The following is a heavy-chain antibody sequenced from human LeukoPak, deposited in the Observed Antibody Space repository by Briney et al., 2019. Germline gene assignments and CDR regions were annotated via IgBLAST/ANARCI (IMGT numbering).Heavy chain of an antibody. CDR2: IIPIFGTA. CDR3: ARLYQQSKWKYYYYYMDV. D-gene: IGHD1-1*01. V-gene: IGHV1-69*05. Sequence: SVKVSCKASGGTFSSYAISWVRQAPGQGLEWMGRIIPIFGTANYAQKFQGRVTITTDESTSTAYMELSSLRSEDTAVYYCARLYQQSKWKYYYYYMDVWGKGTAVTVSS. J-gene: IGHJ6*03. CDR1: GGTFSSYA.